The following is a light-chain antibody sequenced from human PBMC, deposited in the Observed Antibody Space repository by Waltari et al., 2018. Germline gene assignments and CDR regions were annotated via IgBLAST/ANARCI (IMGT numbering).Light chain of an antibody. CDR1: NIGPKS. Sequence: SYVLTQPPSVSVAPGKTARITCGGNNIGPKSVPWYQQKPGQAPILVISYDSDRPSGIPERFSGSNSGNTATLTISRVEAADEADYYCQVWDANNDPGVFGTGTEVTVL. V-gene: IGLV3-21*04. CDR2: YDS. J-gene: IGLJ1*01. CDR3: QVWDANNDPGV.